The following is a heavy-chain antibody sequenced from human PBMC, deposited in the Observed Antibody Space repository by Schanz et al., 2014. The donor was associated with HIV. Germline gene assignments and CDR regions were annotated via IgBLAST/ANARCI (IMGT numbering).Heavy chain of an antibody. CDR1: GFTFSRYW. V-gene: IGHV3-7*01. CDR2: IKEDGSEK. CDR3: ARDGGEV. D-gene: IGHD3-16*01. J-gene: IGHJ6*02. Sequence: EVQLVESGGGLVQPGGSLRLSCAASGFTFSRYWMTWARQAPGKGLEWEANIKEDGSEKYHADSVKGRFTISRDNAKNSLFLQMESLRAEDTAVYYCARDGGEVWGQGTTVTVSS.